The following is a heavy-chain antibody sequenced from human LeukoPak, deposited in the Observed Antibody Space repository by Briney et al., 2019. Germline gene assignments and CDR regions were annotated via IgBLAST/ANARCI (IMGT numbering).Heavy chain of an antibody. D-gene: IGHD3-22*01. CDR1: GFTVSSNY. CDR2: IYSGGST. V-gene: IGHV3-66*01. CDR3: ARGRGYYYDSSGYYSYPHDY. J-gene: IGHJ4*02. Sequence: GALRLSCAASGFTVSSNYMSWVRQAPGKGLEWVSVIYSGGSTYYADSVKGRFTISRDNSKNTLYLQMNSLRAEDTAVYYCARGRGYYYDSSGYYSYPHDYWGQGTLVTVSS.